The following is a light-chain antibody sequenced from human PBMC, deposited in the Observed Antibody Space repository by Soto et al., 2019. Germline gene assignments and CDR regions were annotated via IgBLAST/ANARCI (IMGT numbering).Light chain of an antibody. Sequence: SYELTQPPSVSLSPGQTARITCSGETLPRQYVSWYQQKSGQSPVLLIFKDTVRPSGIPERFSGSTSGTTVTLTISEVQAEDEADYYCQSADISGSVSVFGGGTKVTVL. J-gene: IGLJ1*01. CDR3: QSADISGSVSV. CDR2: KDT. V-gene: IGLV3-25*02. CDR1: TLPRQY.